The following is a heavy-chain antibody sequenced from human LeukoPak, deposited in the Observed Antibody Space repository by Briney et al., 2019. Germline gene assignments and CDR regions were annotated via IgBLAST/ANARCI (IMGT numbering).Heavy chain of an antibody. D-gene: IGHD2-15*01. V-gene: IGHV1-2*02. CDR2: INPNTGDT. Sequence: GASVKVSCKASGYTFTGYYLFWMRQAPGQGLEWMGWINPNTGDTRYGQKFQGRVTLTRDTSIRTTYMELSSLRSDDTAVYYCARDERFCNGDNHYPDLGYWGQGTLVTVSS. CDR1: GYTFTGYY. J-gene: IGHJ4*02. CDR3: ARDERFCNGDNHYPDLGY.